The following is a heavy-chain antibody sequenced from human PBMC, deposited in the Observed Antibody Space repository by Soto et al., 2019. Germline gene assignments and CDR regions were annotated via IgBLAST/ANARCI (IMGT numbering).Heavy chain of an antibody. V-gene: IGHV1-2*04. CDR2: INPNSGGT. CDR1: GYTFTGYY. J-gene: IGHJ5*02. D-gene: IGHD6-13*01. CDR3: ARARPSIAAAGTNVWFDP. Sequence: ASVKVSCKASGYTFTGYYMHWVRQAPGQGLEWMGWINPNSGGTNYAQKFQGWVTMTRDTSISTAYMELSRLRSDDTAVYYCARARPSIAAAGTNVWFDPWGQGTLVTVSS.